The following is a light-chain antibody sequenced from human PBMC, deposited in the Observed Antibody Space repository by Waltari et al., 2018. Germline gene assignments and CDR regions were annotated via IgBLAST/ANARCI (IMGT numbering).Light chain of an antibody. CDR3: QSYDNSLSGFWV. Sequence: QSVLTQPPSVSGAPGQRVPISCTGSSSNIGAGYAVHGYQQLPGPAPNRPLYGNNNRPSGVPDRFSGSKSGSSASLAITGLQAEDEAYYYCQSYDNSLSGFWVFGGGTKLTVL. V-gene: IGLV1-40*01. J-gene: IGLJ3*02. CDR2: GNN. CDR1: SSNIGAGYA.